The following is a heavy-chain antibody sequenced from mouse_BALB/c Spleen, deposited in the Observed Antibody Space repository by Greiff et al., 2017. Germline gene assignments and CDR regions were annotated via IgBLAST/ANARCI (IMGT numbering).Heavy chain of an antibody. J-gene: IGHJ1*01. CDR1: GDSITSGY. CDR2: ISYSGST. V-gene: IGHV3-8*02. CDR3: ARYDGYHGGYFDV. D-gene: IGHD2-3*01. Sequence: VQLQQSGPSLVKPSQTLSLTCSVTGDSITSGYWNWIRKFPGNKLEYMGYISYSGSTYYNPSLKSRISITRDTSKNQYYLQLNSVTTEDTATYYCARYDGYHGGYFDVWGAGTTVTVSS.